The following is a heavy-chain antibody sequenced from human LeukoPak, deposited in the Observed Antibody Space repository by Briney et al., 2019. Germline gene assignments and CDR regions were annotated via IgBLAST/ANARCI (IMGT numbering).Heavy chain of an antibody. V-gene: IGHV3-7*01. CDR3: SRSLNY. CDR2: IKQDGSEK. J-gene: IGHJ4*02. CDR1: GFTFSDSW. Sequence: PGGSLRLSCAASGFTFSDSWMDWVRQAPGKGLEWVANIKQDGSEKYYVDSVKGRFTISRDNAKNSLYLQMNSLRAEDTAVYCCSRSLNYWGQGTLVTVSS.